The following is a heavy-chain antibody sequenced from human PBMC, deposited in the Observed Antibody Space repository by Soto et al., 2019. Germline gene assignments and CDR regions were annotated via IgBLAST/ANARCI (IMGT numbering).Heavy chain of an antibody. V-gene: IGHV3-66*01. Sequence: EVQLVESGGGLVQPGGSLRLSCAASGFTVSSNYMSWVRQAPGKGLEWVSVIYSGGSTYYADSVKGRFTISRDNSKNTLYLQMNSLRAEDTAVYYCARGLIVVGFAFDIWGQGTMVTVSS. CDR1: GFTVSSNY. CDR3: ARGLIVVGFAFDI. D-gene: IGHD3-22*01. CDR2: IYSGGST. J-gene: IGHJ3*02.